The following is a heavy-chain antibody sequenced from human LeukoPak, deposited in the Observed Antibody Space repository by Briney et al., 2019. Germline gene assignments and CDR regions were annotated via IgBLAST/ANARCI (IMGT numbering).Heavy chain of an antibody. D-gene: IGHD3-22*01. CDR1: GFTFSSYW. V-gene: IGHV3-74*01. CDR3: ARGYDSSGP. CDR2: INSDGSST. Sequence: GRSLRLSCPASGFTFSSYWMHWVRHAPGKGLVWVSRINSDGSSTSYADSVKGRFTISRDNAKNTLYLKMNRLRAEDTAVYYCARGYDSSGPWGQGTLVTVSS. J-gene: IGHJ5*02.